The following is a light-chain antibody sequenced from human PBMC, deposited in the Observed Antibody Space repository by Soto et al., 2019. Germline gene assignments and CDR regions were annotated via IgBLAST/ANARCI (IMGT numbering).Light chain of an antibody. CDR3: CSYAGSSYV. CDR1: SSDVGSYNL. Sequence: SPGQSITISCTGTSSDVGSYNLVSWYQQHPGKAPKLMIYEVSKRPSGVSNRFSGSKSGNTASLTISGLQAEDEADYYCCSYAGSSYVFGTGTKVTVL. CDR2: EVS. V-gene: IGLV2-23*02. J-gene: IGLJ1*01.